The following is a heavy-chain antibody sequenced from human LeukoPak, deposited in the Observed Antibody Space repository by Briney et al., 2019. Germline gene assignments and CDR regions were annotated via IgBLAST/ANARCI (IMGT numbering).Heavy chain of an antibody. CDR2: LSGSGGNT. CDR3: AKATGYSSDWTFDY. Sequence: GGSLRLSCAASGFTFSSYAMSWVRQAPGKGVEWISALSGSGGNTYYADSVKGRFTISRDNSKNTLFLQMNSLRAEDTAVYYCAKATGYSSDWTFDYWGQGTLVTVSS. D-gene: IGHD6-19*01. J-gene: IGHJ4*02. V-gene: IGHV3-23*01. CDR1: GFTFSSYA.